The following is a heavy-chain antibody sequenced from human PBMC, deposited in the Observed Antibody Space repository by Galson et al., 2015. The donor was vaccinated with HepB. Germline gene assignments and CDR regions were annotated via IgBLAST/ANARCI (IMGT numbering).Heavy chain of an antibody. Sequence: SLRISCAASGFTFDDYAIHWGRQAPGKGLEWVSSISWNSLKIAYADSVKGRFTIPRDNAMNSLYLQMNSLRTEDTAFYYCAKDITKYCSIATCYYGLDVWGQGTPVTVS. V-gene: IGHV3-9*01. CDR3: AKDITKYCSIATCYYGLDV. CDR1: GFTFDDYA. J-gene: IGHJ6*02. CDR2: ISWNSLKI. D-gene: IGHD2-2*01.